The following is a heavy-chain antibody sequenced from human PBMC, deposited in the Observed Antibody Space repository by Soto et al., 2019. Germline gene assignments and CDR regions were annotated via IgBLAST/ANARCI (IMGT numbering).Heavy chain of an antibody. V-gene: IGHV4-4*07. D-gene: IGHD6-13*01. CDR3: ARNHDNSWNYFDY. CDR1: GGSISSYS. Sequence: SETLSLTCTVSGGSISSYSWSWIRQPAGERLEWIGRIYTSGSSNYNPALKSRVTMSVDRSKNQFSLNLNSVTAADTAVYYCARNHDNSWNYFDYWGKGTRVTV. J-gene: IGHJ4*02. CDR2: IYTSGSS.